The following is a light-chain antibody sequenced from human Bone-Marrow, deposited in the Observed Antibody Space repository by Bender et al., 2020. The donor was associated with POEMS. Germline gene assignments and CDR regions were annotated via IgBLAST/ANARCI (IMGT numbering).Light chain of an antibody. J-gene: IGLJ2*01. CDR1: SSDVGGYDY. CDR2: DVT. Sequence: QSVLTQPASVSRSPGQSITISCTGTSSDVGGYDYVSWYQQNPGRVPKLIIYDVTYRPLEVSNRFSGSKSGNTASLTISRLQPEDEADYYCCSYASGGTWIVGGGTKLTVL. CDR3: CSYASGGTWI. V-gene: IGLV2-14*03.